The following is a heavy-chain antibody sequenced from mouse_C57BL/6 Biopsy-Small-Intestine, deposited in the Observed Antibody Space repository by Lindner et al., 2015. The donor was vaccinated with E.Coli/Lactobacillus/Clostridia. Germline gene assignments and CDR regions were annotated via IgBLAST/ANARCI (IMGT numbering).Heavy chain of an antibody. CDR2: IYPGDGDT. CDR1: GYAFSSYW. J-gene: IGHJ2*01. V-gene: IGHV1-80*01. CDR3: AREMVTTEYYFDY. Sequence: VQLQESGAELVKPGASVKISCKASGYAFSSYWMNWVKQRPGKGLEWIGQIYPGDGDTNYNGKFKGKATLTADKSSSTAYMQLSSLTSEDSAVYFCAREMVTTEYYFDYWGQGTTLTVSS. D-gene: IGHD2-2*01.